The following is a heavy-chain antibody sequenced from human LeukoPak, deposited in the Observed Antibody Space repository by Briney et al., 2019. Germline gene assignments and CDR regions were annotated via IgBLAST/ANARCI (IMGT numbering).Heavy chain of an antibody. CDR1: GGTFSSYA. V-gene: IGHV1-69*06. CDR2: IIPIFGTA. J-gene: IGHJ4*02. Sequence: SVKVSCKASGGTFSSYAISWVRQATGQGLEWMGGIIPIFGTANYAQKFQGRVTITADKSTSTAYMELSSLRSEDTAVYYCAREKDIVVVPAARGGFDYWGQGTLVTVSS. CDR3: AREKDIVVVPAARGGFDY. D-gene: IGHD2-2*01.